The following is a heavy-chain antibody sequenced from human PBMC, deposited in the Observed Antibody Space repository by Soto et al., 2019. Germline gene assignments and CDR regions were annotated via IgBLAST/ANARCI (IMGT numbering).Heavy chain of an antibody. V-gene: IGHV1-18*01. J-gene: IGHJ4*02. CDR2: VSTNNADT. CDR1: GYTFTAYG. Sequence: QIQLVQSGPEVKMPGASVKVSCKTSGYTFTAYGLAWLRQAPGQRPEWMGWVSTNNADTNYAQKFQGRVSMTSDRSTTTTYMELRRMRCVDTTIYYCARALSTDSSVFYSFASWGQGTLVTVSS. CDR3: ARALSTDSSVFYSFAS. D-gene: IGHD3-22*01.